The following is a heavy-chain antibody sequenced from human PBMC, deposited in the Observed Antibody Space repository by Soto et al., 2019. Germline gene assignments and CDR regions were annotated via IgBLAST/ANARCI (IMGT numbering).Heavy chain of an antibody. D-gene: IGHD3-22*01. V-gene: IGHV1-69*12. CDR3: ARDRGPSSGYYPYWFDP. J-gene: IGHJ5*02. CDR2: IIPIFGTA. Sequence: QVQLVQSGAEVKKPGSSVKVSYKASGGTFSSYAITWVRQAPGQGLEWMGGIIPIFGTANYAQKFQGRVTITADESTSTAYMELSSLRSEDTALYYCARDRGPSSGYYPYWFDPWGQGTLVTVSS. CDR1: GGTFSSYA.